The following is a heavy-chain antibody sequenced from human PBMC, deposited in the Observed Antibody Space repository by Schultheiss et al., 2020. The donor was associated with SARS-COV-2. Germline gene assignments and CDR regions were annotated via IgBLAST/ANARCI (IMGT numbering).Heavy chain of an antibody. CDR2: IYHSGST. CDR1: GGSFSGYY. CDR3: ARDAKFYYGMDV. J-gene: IGHJ6*02. Sequence: SETLSLTCAVYGGSFSGYYWSWLRQPPGKGLEWIGYIYHSGSTTYNPSLKSRVTMLLDTSKNQFSLKLTSVTAADTAVYFCARDAKFYYGMDVWGQGTTVTVSS. V-gene: IGHV4-59*01.